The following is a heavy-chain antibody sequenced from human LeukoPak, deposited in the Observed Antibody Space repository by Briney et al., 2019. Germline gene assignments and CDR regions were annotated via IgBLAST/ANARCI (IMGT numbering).Heavy chain of an antibody. J-gene: IGHJ4*02. Sequence: GGSLRLSCAASGFTFSSYSMNWVRQAPGKVLEWVSSISSSSSYIYYADSVKGRFTICRDNAKNSLYLQMNSLRAEDTAVYYCARDDVVVPAAKPGLDYWGQGTLVTVSS. V-gene: IGHV3-21*01. CDR1: GFTFSSYS. D-gene: IGHD2-2*01. CDR2: ISSSSSYI. CDR3: ARDDVVVPAAKPGLDY.